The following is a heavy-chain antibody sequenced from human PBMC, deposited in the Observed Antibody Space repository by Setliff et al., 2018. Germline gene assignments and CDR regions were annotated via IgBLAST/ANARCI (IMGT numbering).Heavy chain of an antibody. CDR2: ISAYNGNT. CDR3: ASTYYYGSGSRYAFDI. D-gene: IGHD3-10*01. V-gene: IGHV1-18*01. CDR1: GYTFTSYG. J-gene: IGHJ3*02. Sequence: ASVKVSCKASGYTFTSYGISWVRQAPGQGLEWMGWISAYNGNTNYAQKLQGRVTMTTDTSTSTAYMELSSLRSEGTAVYDCASTYYYGSGSRYAFDIWGQGTMVTVSS.